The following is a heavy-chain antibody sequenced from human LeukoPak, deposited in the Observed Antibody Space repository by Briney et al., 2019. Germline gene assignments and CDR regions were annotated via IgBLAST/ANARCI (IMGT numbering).Heavy chain of an antibody. V-gene: IGHV4-59*08. CDR3: ASETLLWFGELLSDY. Sequence: PSETLSLTCTVSGGSISSYYWSWIRQPPGKGLEWIGYIYYSGSTNYNPSLKSRVTISVDTSKNQFSLKLSSVTAADTAVYYCASETLLWFGELLSDYWGQGTLVTVSS. CDR1: GGSISSYY. J-gene: IGHJ4*02. CDR2: IYYSGST. D-gene: IGHD3-10*01.